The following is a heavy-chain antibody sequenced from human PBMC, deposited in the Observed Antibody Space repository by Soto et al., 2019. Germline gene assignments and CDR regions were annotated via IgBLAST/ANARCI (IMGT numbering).Heavy chain of an antibody. CDR2: IIPILGIA. CDR3: ARGYYGSGSFRHWFDP. V-gene: IGHV1-69*02. D-gene: IGHD3-10*01. Sequence: ASVKVSCTASGGTFSSYTISWVRQAPGQGLEWMGRIIPILGIANYAQKFQGRVTITADKSTSTAYMELSSLRSEDTAVYYCARGYYGSGSFRHWFDPWGQGTLVTVSS. CDR1: GGTFSSYT. J-gene: IGHJ5*02.